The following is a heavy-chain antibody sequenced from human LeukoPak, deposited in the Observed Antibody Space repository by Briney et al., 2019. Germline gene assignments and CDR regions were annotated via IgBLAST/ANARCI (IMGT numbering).Heavy chain of an antibody. Sequence: GGSLRLSCATSGFSFSRYEMNWVRQAPGKGLEWVAYIDSRSSTIYYADSVKGRFTISRDNAKNSLYLQMNSLRAEDTAVYYCARAEYSSSSDGIHWGQGTLVTVSS. CDR3: ARAEYSSSSDGIH. D-gene: IGHD6-6*01. V-gene: IGHV3-48*03. CDR2: IDSRSSTI. CDR1: GFSFSRYE. J-gene: IGHJ4*02.